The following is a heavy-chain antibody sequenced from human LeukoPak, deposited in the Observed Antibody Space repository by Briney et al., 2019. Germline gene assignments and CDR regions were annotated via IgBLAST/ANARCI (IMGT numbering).Heavy chain of an antibody. J-gene: IGHJ4*02. V-gene: IGHV3-7*01. D-gene: IGHD3-3*01. Sequence: PGGSLRLSCEASGVTFSSHWMRWARQAPGKGLEWVADISKDGSERNYVDSVKGRFSISRDNAKNSLYLQMNSLRADDTAVYYCARDAEWSIDYWGQGTLVTVSS. CDR2: ISKDGSER. CDR3: ARDAEWSIDY. CDR1: GVTFSSHW.